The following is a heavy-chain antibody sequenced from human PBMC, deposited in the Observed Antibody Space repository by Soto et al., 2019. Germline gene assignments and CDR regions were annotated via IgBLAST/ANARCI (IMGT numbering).Heavy chain of an antibody. J-gene: IGHJ5*02. D-gene: IGHD3-16*01. Sequence: SETLSLTCNVSGGSISNYYWTWVRQSPEKGLEWIGYMYYNGNINYNPSLKSRVTISVDTSKNQFSLTLKSVTAADTAVYYCASGGNWFDPWGQGVLVTVSS. CDR2: MYYNGNI. CDR3: ASGGNWFDP. CDR1: GGSISNYY. V-gene: IGHV4-59*01.